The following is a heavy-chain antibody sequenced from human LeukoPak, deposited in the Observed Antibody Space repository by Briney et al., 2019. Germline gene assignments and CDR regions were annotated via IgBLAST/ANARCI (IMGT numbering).Heavy chain of an antibody. D-gene: IGHD3-22*01. Sequence: SETLSLTCTVSDGSISSYYWSWIRQPPGKGLEWIGYIYYSGSTNYNPSLKSRVTISVDTSKNQFSLKLSSVTAADTAVYYCARSPYYYDNFDYWGQGTLVTVSS. V-gene: IGHV4-59*01. J-gene: IGHJ4*02. CDR1: DGSISSYY. CDR2: IYYSGST. CDR3: ARSPYYYDNFDY.